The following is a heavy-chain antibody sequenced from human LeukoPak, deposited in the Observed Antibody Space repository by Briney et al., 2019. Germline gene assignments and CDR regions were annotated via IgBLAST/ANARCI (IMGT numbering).Heavy chain of an antibody. V-gene: IGHV3-30*18. CDR3: AKDRREYSSGWYLDY. Sequence: PGGSLRLSCAASGFTFSSYGMHWVRQAPGKGLEWMAVISYDGSNEYYADSVKGRFTISRDNSKNTLYLQMNSLRAEDTAVYYCAKDRREYSSGWYLDYWGQGTLVTVSS. D-gene: IGHD6-19*01. J-gene: IGHJ4*02. CDR1: GFTFSSYG. CDR2: ISYDGSNE.